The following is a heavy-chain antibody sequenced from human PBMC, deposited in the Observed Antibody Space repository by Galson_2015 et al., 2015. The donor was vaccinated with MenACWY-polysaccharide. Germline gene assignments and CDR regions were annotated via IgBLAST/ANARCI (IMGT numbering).Heavy chain of an antibody. J-gene: IGHJ6*02. V-gene: IGHV3-23*01. CDR2: ISGSGGST. CDR1: GFTFSSFA. Sequence: SLRLSCAASGFTFSSFAVSWVRQAPEKGLEWLSTISGSGGSTYYADSVKGRFTISRDNSKNTLYLQMNSLRAEDTAVYYCAKAKVYSGYDYNYYYYYYGMDVWGQGTTVTVSS. D-gene: IGHD5-12*01. CDR3: AKAKVYSGYDYNYYYYYYGMDV.